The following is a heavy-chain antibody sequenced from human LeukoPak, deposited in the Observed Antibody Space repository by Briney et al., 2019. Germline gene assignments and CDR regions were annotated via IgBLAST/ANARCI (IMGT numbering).Heavy chain of an antibody. J-gene: IGHJ6*03. D-gene: IGHD5-12*01. Sequence: PGGSLRLSCATSGFTFSTSWMHWVRQAPGKGLVWVSRINTDGNTRDYADSVKGRFTISRDNAKNTLYLQMNSLRAEDTAVYYCARRGGYDSYYYYYMDVWGKGTTVTVSS. V-gene: IGHV3-74*01. CDR1: GFTFSTSW. CDR2: INTDGNTR. CDR3: ARRGGYDSYYYYYMDV.